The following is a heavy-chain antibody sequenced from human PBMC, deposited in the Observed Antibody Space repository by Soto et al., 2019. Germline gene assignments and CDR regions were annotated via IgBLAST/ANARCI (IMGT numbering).Heavy chain of an antibody. CDR1: GGSISSSSYY. Sequence: SETLSLTCTVSGGSISSSSYYWGWIRQPPGKGLEWIGYIYYSGSTYSNPSLKSRVTISVDTSKNQFSLKLSSVTAADTAVYYCTVGALISVQNWGQGTLVTVS. V-gene: IGHV4-39*01. CDR2: IYYSGST. CDR3: TVGALISVQN. D-gene: IGHD1-26*01. J-gene: IGHJ1*01.